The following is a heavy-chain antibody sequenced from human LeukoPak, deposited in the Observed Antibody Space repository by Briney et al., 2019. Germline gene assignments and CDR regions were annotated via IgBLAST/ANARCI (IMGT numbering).Heavy chain of an antibody. CDR2: IYHSGST. CDR1: GGSISSGGYS. J-gene: IGHJ4*02. D-gene: IGHD3-22*01. Sequence: SQTLSLTCAVSGGSISSGGYSWSWIRQPPGKGLEWIGYIYHSGSTYYNPSLKSRVTISVDTSKNQFSLKLSSVTAADTAVYYCATGDGYYDSSGYYDYWGQGTLVTVSS. V-gene: IGHV4-30-2*01. CDR3: ATGDGYYDSSGYYDY.